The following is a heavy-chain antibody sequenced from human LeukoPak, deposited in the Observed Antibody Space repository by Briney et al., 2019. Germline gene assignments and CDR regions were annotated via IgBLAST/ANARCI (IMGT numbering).Heavy chain of an antibody. D-gene: IGHD4-23*01. CDR3: ARDDVGGLPQIFDI. Sequence: SETLSLTCTVSGGSISSYYWSWIRQPPGKGLEWIGYIYYSGSTNYNPSLKSRVTISVDTSKNQFSLKLSSVTAADTAVYYCARDDVGGLPQIFDIWGQGTMVTVSS. CDR2: IYYSGST. V-gene: IGHV4-59*01. CDR1: GGSISSYY. J-gene: IGHJ3*02.